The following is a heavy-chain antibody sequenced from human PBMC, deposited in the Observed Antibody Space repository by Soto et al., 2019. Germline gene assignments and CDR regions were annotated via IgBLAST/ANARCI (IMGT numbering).Heavy chain of an antibody. J-gene: IGHJ6*02. CDR3: ARTTYYDFWSGYFMDV. Sequence: ASVKVSCKASGYTFTGYGISWVRQAPGQGLEWMGWISAYNGNTNYAQKLQGRVTMTTDTSTSTAYMELRSLRSDDTAVYYCARTTYYDFWSGYFMDVWGQGTTVTVSS. CDR1: GYTFTGYG. V-gene: IGHV1-18*04. D-gene: IGHD3-3*01. CDR2: ISAYNGNT.